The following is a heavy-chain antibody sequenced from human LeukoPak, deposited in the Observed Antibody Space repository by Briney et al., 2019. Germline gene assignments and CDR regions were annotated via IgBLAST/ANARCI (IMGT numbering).Heavy chain of an antibody. CDR2: ISSNGGST. D-gene: IGHD3-22*01. CDR1: GFTFSNAW. CDR3: VKDGTYYYDSSGYPDAFDI. J-gene: IGHJ3*02. V-gene: IGHV3-64D*06. Sequence: PGGSLRLSCAASGFTFSNAWMSWVRQAPGKGLEYVSAISSNGGSTYYADSVKGRFTISRDNSKNTLYLQMSSLRAEDTAVYYCVKDGTYYYDSSGYPDAFDIWGQGTMVTVSS.